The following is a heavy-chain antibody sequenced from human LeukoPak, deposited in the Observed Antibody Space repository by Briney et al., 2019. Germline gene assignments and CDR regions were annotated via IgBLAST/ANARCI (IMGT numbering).Heavy chain of an antibody. CDR2: IIPILGIA. V-gene: IGHV1-69*04. D-gene: IGHD3-3*01. J-gene: IGHJ4*02. CDR3: ARGVRTLSISVSGVVIGAGSEDNDY. Sequence: ASVKVSCKASGGTFSSYAISWVRQAPGQGLEWMGRIIPILGIANYAQKFQGRVTITADKSTSTAYMELSSLRSEDTAVYYCARGVRTLSISVSGVVIGAGSEDNDYWGQGTLVSVSS. CDR1: GGTFSSYA.